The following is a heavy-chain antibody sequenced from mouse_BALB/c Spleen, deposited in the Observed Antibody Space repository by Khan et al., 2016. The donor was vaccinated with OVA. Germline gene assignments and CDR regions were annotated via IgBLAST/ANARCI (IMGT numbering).Heavy chain of an antibody. J-gene: IGHJ3*01. CDR1: GYTFTDYY. CDR2: ISPGSGDT. Sequence: QVRLQQSGAELARPGASVKLSCKASGYTFTDYYINWVKQRTGQGLEWIGEISPGSGDTYYNEKFKGKATLTADKSSSTVYMQLSSLTAEASAVYFCARRSYFGYTFAYWGQGTLVTVSA. D-gene: IGHD1-2*01. V-gene: IGHV1-77*01. CDR3: ARRSYFGYTFAY.